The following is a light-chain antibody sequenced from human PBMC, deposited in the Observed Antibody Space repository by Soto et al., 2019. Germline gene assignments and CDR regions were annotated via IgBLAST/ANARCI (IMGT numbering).Light chain of an antibody. CDR3: LQYNSLNT. V-gene: IGKV1-5*03. CDR2: KTS. CDR1: QSLSGW. J-gene: IGKJ2*01. Sequence: DIQMTQSPSTLSASVGDRVTITCRASQSLSGWLAWYQQKPGKAPKLLIYKTSSLESGVPSRFSGSGSGTEFTLTISSLQPDDFATYYCLQYNSLNTFGQGTKLQIK.